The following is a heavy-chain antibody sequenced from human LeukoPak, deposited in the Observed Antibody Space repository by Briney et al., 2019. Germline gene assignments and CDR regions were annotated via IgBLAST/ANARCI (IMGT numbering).Heavy chain of an antibody. CDR1: GYTFTSYA. V-gene: IGHV1-3*01. D-gene: IGHD3-10*01. CDR3: AVLWFGESFMDV. CDR2: INAGNGNT. Sequence: GASVKVSCKASGYTFTSYAMHWVRQAPGQRLEWMGWINAGNGNTKYSQKFQGRVTITADESTSTAYMELSSLRSEDTAVYYCAVLWFGESFMDVWGQGTTVTVSS. J-gene: IGHJ6*02.